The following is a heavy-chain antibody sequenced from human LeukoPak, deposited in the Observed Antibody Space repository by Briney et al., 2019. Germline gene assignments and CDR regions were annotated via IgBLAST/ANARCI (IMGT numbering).Heavy chain of an antibody. CDR2: IKQDGSEK. Sequence: PGGSLRLSCAASGFNFSSYWMSWVRQAPGKGLEGVANIKQDGSEKYYLDSLKGRFTISRDNAKTSLSLKMNSLRAEDTAVYYCARDLGPHIAVARHFDYWGQGTLVTVSP. CDR1: GFNFSSYW. D-gene: IGHD6-19*01. CDR3: ARDLGPHIAVARHFDY. V-gene: IGHV3-7*01. J-gene: IGHJ4*02.